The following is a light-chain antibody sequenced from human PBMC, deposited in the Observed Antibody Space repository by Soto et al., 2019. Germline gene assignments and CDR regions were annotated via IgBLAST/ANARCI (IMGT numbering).Light chain of an antibody. J-gene: IGLJ1*01. V-gene: IGLV1-44*01. CDR3: ASWDDSLNGHV. CDR1: GSNIASNT. Sequence: QSVLTQPPSASGTPGQRVTVPCSGSGSNIASNTVNWYQQLPGTAPKLLIYSNDQRPSGVPDRFSASKSGTSASLAISGLQSEDEADYYCASWDDSLNGHVFGTGTKVTVL. CDR2: SND.